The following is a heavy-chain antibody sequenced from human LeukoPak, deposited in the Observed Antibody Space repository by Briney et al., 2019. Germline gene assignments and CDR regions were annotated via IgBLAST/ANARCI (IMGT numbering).Heavy chain of an antibody. CDR3: AKDIEHVLLWFGEFERFDY. CDR2: IKQDGSEK. CDR1: GFTFSSYW. V-gene: IGHV3-7*01. D-gene: IGHD3-10*01. J-gene: IGHJ4*02. Sequence: QTGGSLRLSCAASGFTFSSYWMSWVRQAPGKGLEWVANIKQDGSEKYYVDSVKGRFTISRDNAKNSLYLQMNSPRAEDTAVYYCAKDIEHVLLWFGEFERFDYWGQGTLVTVSS.